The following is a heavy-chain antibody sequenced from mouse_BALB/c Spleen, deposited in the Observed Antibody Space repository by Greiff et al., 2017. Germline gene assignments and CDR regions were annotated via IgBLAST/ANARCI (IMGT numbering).Heavy chain of an antibody. J-gene: IGHJ3*01. Sequence: VQVVESGPGLVAPSQSLSITCTVSGFSLTGYGVNWVRQPPGKGLEWLGMIWGDGSTDYNSALKSRLSISKDNSKSQVFLKMNSLQTDDTARYYCAKYGNYGWFAYWGQGTLVTVSA. D-gene: IGHD2-10*02. V-gene: IGHV2-6-7*01. CDR2: IWGDGST. CDR3: AKYGNYGWFAY. CDR1: GFSLTGYG.